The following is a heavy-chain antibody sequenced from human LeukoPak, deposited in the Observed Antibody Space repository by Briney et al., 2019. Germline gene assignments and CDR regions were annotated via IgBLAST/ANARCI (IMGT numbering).Heavy chain of an antibody. CDR3: ARKAQTGSHSGPFDI. D-gene: IGHD1-26*01. J-gene: IGHJ3*02. CDR1: GVTFSSYG. V-gene: IGHV3-30*02. Sequence: GASLRLSCAASGVTFSSYGMHWVRQAPGQGLEWVAFIRYDGSNKYYADSVKGRFTISRDNAEHLLFLQMNSLRAEDTAVYYCARKAQTGSHSGPFDIWGQGTLVTVSS. CDR2: IRYDGSNK.